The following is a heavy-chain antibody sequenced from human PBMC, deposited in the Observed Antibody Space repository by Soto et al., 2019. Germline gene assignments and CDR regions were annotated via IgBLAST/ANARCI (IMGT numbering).Heavy chain of an antibody. CDR1: GGSISSGGYY. CDR3: ARDLGYSSSWYWGAFDI. V-gene: IGHV4-31*03. D-gene: IGHD6-13*01. CDR2: IYYSGST. Sequence: QVQLQESGPGLVKPSQTLSLTCTVSGGSISSGGYYWSWIRQHPGKGLEWIGYIYYSGSTYYNPSLKSRVTISVDTSKNQVSLKLSSVTAADTAVYYCARDLGYSSSWYWGAFDIWGQGTMVTVSS. J-gene: IGHJ3*02.